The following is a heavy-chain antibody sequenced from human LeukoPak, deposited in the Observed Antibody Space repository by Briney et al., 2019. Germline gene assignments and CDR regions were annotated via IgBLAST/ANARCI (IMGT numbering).Heavy chain of an antibody. CDR3: AKGSGVVVPAFDDY. CDR2: ISGSGGST. V-gene: IGHV3-23*01. Sequence: GGSLRLSCAASGFTFSSYAMSWVRQAPGKGLELVSAISGSGGSTYYADSVKGRFTISRDNSKNTLYLQMNSLRAEDTAVYYCAKGSGVVVPAFDDYWGQGTLVTVSS. CDR1: GFTFSSYA. J-gene: IGHJ4*02. D-gene: IGHD2-2*01.